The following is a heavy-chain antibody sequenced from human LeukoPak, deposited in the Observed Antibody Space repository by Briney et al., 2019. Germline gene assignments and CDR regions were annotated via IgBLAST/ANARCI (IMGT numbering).Heavy chain of an antibody. CDR3: ARDGWSAAAPEL. J-gene: IGHJ4*02. V-gene: IGHV1-69*13. CDR2: IVPIFGTA. CDR1: GGTSSSYA. D-gene: IGHD6-13*01. Sequence: GASVKVPCKASGGTSSSYAISWVRQAPGQWLEWMGGIVPIFGTANYAQKFQGRVTITADESTSTAYMELSSLRSEDTAVYYCARDGWSAAAPELWGQGTLVTVSS.